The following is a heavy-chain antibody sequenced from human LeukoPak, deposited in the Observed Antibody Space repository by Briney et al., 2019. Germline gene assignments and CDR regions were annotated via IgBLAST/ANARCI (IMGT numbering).Heavy chain of an antibody. V-gene: IGHV4-31*03. CDR2: IYYSGST. D-gene: IGHD6-6*01. Sequence: SQTLSLTCTVSGGSLSSGGYYRSWIRQHPGKGLEWIGYIYYSGSTYYNPSLKSRVTISVDTSKNQFSLKLSSVTAADTAVYYCARMRIAARTYYFDYWGQGTLVTVSS. CDR3: ARMRIAARTYYFDY. CDR1: GGSLSSGGYY. J-gene: IGHJ4*02.